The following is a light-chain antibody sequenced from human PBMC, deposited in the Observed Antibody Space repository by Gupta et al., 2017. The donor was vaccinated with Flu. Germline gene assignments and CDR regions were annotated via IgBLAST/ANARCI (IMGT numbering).Light chain of an antibody. Sequence: EIVLTQSPGTLSLSPGERATLSCRASQSVSSSYLAWYQQKPAQAPRLLIYGASSRATGNPDRFSGSGSGTDFTLTISRLEPEDFAVYYCQQYCSSYAFGQGTKLEIK. CDR3: QQYCSSYA. V-gene: IGKV3-20*01. J-gene: IGKJ2*01. CDR2: GAS. CDR1: QSVSSSY.